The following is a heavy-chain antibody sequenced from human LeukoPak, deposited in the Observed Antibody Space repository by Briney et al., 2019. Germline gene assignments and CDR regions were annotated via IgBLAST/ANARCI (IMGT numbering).Heavy chain of an antibody. CDR1: GGSISSYY. Sequence: SETLSLTCTVSGGSISSYYWSWIRQPPGKGLEWIGYIYYSGSTNYNPSLKGRVTISVDTSKNQFSLKLSSVTAADTAVYYCARGYGSGGLFDYWGQGTLVTVSS. V-gene: IGHV4-59*08. CDR2: IYYSGST. D-gene: IGHD3-10*01. CDR3: ARGYGSGGLFDY. J-gene: IGHJ4*02.